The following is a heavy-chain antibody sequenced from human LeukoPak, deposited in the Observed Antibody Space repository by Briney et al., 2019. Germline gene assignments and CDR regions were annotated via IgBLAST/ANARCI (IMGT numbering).Heavy chain of an antibody. CDR3: AIPPGYCGNDCSFNH. CDR2: IYPGDYET. J-gene: IGHJ4*02. Sequence: GESLKISCEGSGYSFSNYWIGWVRQMPGKGLEWMGIIYPGDYETRYSPSFQGLVTISVDKSISTAYLQWSSLKASDTAMYYCAIPPGYCGNDCSFNHWGQGTLVTVSS. CDR1: GYSFSNYW. D-gene: IGHD2-21*02. V-gene: IGHV5-51*01.